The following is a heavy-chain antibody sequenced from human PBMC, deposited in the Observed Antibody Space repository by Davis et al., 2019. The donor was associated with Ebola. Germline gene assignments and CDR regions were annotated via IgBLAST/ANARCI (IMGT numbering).Heavy chain of an antibody. Sequence: GGSLRLSCAASGLTFSSYAMSWVRQPPGKGLEWVSAISGSGGSTYYADSVQGRFTISRDNSKNTLYLQMHSLRAEDTAVYYCAKNFDYSDYGRGQGTLVTVSS. D-gene: IGHD4-11*01. J-gene: IGHJ4*02. V-gene: IGHV3-23*01. CDR3: AKNFDYSDYG. CDR1: GLTFSSYA. CDR2: ISGSGGST.